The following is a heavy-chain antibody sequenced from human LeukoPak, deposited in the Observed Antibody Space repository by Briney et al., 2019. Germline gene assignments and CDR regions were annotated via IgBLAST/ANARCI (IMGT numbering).Heavy chain of an antibody. D-gene: IGHD3-22*01. Sequence: SVKVSCKASGGTFSSYAISWVRQAPGQGPEWMGRIIPIFGTANYAQKFQGRVTITTDTSTSTAYMELRSLRSDDTAVYYCARDRAYYDSSGYSYPFADFRGLDYWGQGTLVTVSS. CDR2: IIPIFGTA. V-gene: IGHV1-69*05. CDR1: GGTFSSYA. CDR3: ARDRAYYDSSGYSYPFADFRGLDY. J-gene: IGHJ4*02.